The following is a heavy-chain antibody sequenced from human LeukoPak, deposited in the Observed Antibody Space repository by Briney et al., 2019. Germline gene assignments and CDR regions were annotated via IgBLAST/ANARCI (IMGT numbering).Heavy chain of an antibody. CDR3: ARHGKYSSGSHYFDD. V-gene: IGHV5-51*01. CDR2: IWPLDSEV. CDR1: GYIFTSYW. J-gene: IGHJ4*02. D-gene: IGHD6-19*01. Sequence: GASLQISCESSGYIFTSYWIAWVRPLPGKGLEWMGIIWPLDSEVRYSPSFQGQVTISVDKSSSTSYLQWSRLKASDTAVYYCARHGKYSSGSHYFDDWGQGILVTVSS.